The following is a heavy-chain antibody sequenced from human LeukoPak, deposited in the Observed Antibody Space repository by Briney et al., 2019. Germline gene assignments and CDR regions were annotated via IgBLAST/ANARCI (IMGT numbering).Heavy chain of an antibody. D-gene: IGHD3-16*01. CDR3: ARDLGDPPGNAFDI. CDR1: GGTFSSYA. V-gene: IGHV1-69*13. J-gene: IGHJ3*02. Sequence: SVKVSCKASGGTFSSYAISWVRQAPGQGLEWMGGIIPIFGTANYAQKFQGRVTITADESTSTAYMELSSLRSEDTAVYCCARDLGDPPGNAFDIWGQGTMVTVSS. CDR2: IIPIFGTA.